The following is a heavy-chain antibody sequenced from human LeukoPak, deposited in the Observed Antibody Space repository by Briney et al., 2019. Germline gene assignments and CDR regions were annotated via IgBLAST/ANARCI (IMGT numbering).Heavy chain of an antibody. CDR3: ARVPAAISAPDY. V-gene: IGHV4-31*03. Sequence: PSQTLSLTCTVSGVSISSGGYCWSWLHQHPGKGLEWIGYIYYSGSTYYTPSLKSRLTISVDTSKNQFSLKLSSVTAADTAVYYCARVPAAISAPDYWGQGTLVTVSS. CDR1: GVSISSGGYC. CDR2: IYYSGST. J-gene: IGHJ4*02. D-gene: IGHD2-2*02.